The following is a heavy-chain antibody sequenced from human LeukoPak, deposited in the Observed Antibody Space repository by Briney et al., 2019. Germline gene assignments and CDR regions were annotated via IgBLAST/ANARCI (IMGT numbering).Heavy chain of an antibody. V-gene: IGHV3-9*01. CDR2: ISWNSDSI. J-gene: IGHJ2*01. CDR3: AKGLYGSGSWYFDF. Sequence: PGGSLRLSCAASGFTFGDYAMHWVRQAPGKGLEWVSGISWNSDSIGYADSVKGRFTISRDNAKNSLYLQMNSLRAEDTALYYCAKGLYGSGSWYFDFWGRGILVTVSS. D-gene: IGHD3-10*01. CDR1: GFTFGDYA.